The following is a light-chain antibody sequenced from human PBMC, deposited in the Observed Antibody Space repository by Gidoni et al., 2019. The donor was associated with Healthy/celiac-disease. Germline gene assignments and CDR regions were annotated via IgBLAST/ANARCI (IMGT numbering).Light chain of an antibody. CDR2: AAS. CDR3: QKYNSAPALT. V-gene: IGKV1-27*01. CDR1: QGISNY. Sequence: DIQMTPSPSSLSASVGDRVTIPCRASQGISNYLAWYQQKPGKVPKLLIYAASTLQSGVPSRFSGSGSGTDFTLTISSLQPEDVATYYCQKYNSAPALTFXGXTKVEIK. J-gene: IGKJ4*01.